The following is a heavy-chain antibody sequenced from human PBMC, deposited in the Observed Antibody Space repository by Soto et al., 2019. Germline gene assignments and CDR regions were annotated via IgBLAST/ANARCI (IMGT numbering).Heavy chain of an antibody. CDR3: AKAHWSLLEYLDY. D-gene: IGHD3-9*01. Sequence: EVQLVESGGGLVQPGRSLRLSCEASGFNFDDYAFHWVRQVPGKGLEWVSGITWNSDKVAYADSVKGRFTISRDNAKRTLYLQRSSLRAEDTAFYYCAKAHWSLLEYLDYWGQGTLVTVSS. J-gene: IGHJ4*02. CDR1: GFNFDDYA. CDR2: ITWNSDKV. V-gene: IGHV3-9*01.